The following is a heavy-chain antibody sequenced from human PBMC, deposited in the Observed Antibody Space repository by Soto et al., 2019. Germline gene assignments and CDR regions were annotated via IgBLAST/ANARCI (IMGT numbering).Heavy chain of an antibody. V-gene: IGHV1-3*04. Sequence: ASVKVSCKVSGYTFTNYPIHWVRQAPGQGLEWLGWVSTGNGNTKCSERLQGRVTITWDTSATTTYIELSSLRSEDTAVYYCASGNCSDDCYSDYWGQGTLVTVTS. CDR2: VSTGNGNT. D-gene: IGHD2-21*02. CDR3: ASGNCSDDCYSDY. J-gene: IGHJ4*02. CDR1: GYTFTNYP.